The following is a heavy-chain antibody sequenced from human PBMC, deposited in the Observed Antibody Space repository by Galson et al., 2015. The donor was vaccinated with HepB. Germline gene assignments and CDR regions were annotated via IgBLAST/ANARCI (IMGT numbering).Heavy chain of an antibody. J-gene: IGHJ2*01. Sequence: SLRLSCAASGFTFSDYYMSWIRQAPGKGLEWVSYISSSSSYTNYADSVKGRFTISRDNAKNSLYLQMNSLRAEDTAVYYCARADPPFYSSRGYFDLWGRGTLVTVSS. V-gene: IGHV3-11*06. CDR1: GFTFSDYY. CDR3: ARADPPFYSSRGYFDL. CDR2: ISSSSSYT. D-gene: IGHD6-13*01.